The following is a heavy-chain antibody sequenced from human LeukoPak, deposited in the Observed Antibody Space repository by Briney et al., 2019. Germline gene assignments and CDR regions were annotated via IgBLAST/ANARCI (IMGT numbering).Heavy chain of an antibody. Sequence: ASVKVSCKVSGYTLTELSMHWVRQAPGKGLGWMGGFDPEDDETIYAQKFQGRVTMTEDTSTDTAYMELSSLRSEDTALYYCTRGAPIRVAGAATFDPWGQGTLVTVSS. V-gene: IGHV1-24*01. D-gene: IGHD6-19*01. CDR2: FDPEDDET. CDR3: TRGAPIRVAGAATFDP. CDR1: GYTLTELS. J-gene: IGHJ5*02.